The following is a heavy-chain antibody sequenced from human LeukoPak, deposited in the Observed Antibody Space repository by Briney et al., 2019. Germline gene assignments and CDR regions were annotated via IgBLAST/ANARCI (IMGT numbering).Heavy chain of an antibody. CDR2: IRCSGRTI. CDR1: RFTFSSSS. J-gene: IGHJ4*02. V-gene: IGHV3-48*02. Sequence: GGSLRLSCAASRFTFSSSSMNWVRQAPGKGLEWVSHIRCSGRTIYYTDSVKGRFTISRDNAKNSLYLQMNSLRDEDTAVYYCATGRDSSGSYDYWGQGTLVTVSS. D-gene: IGHD6-19*01. CDR3: ATGRDSSGSYDY.